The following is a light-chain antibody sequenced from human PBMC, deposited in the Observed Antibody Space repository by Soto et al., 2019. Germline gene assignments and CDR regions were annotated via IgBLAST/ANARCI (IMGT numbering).Light chain of an antibody. CDR1: QSVSSSY. CDR3: QQYGSSPLT. CDR2: GAS. V-gene: IGKV3-20*01. J-gene: IGKJ4*01. Sequence: EIVLTQSPGTLSLSPGERATLSCRASQSVSSSYLAWYQKKPGQAPRLLIYGASSRATGVTDRFSGSGAGKGSTLTISRLEPEDVAVYYCQQYGSSPLTVGGGTKVETK.